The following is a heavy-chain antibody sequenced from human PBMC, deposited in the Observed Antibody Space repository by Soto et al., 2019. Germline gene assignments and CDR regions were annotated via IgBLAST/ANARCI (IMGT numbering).Heavy chain of an antibody. J-gene: IGHJ6*02. Sequence: QVQLVESGGGEVQPGRSLTLSCAASGFTFSTYGMHWVRQTPGKGLEGVAVISYDGTNKFYSDSVKGRFTISRDNFKNPLTLQMNSLRADDTAVYSCAKDLQSYGDYDYYCYGMDVWGLGTRVTVSS. CDR2: ISYDGTNK. D-gene: IGHD4-17*01. V-gene: IGHV3-30*18. CDR3: AKDLQSYGDYDYYCYGMDV. CDR1: GFTFSTYG.